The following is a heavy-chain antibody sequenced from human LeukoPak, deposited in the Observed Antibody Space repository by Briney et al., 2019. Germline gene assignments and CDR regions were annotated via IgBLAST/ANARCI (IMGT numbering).Heavy chain of an antibody. D-gene: IGHD6-13*01. CDR3: ASRRSSRRTFDI. J-gene: IGHJ3*02. CDR1: GGSFSGYN. CDR2: INHSGST. V-gene: IGHV4-34*01. Sequence: SETLSLTCAVYGGSFSGYNWSWIRQPPGKGLEWIGEINHSGSTNYNPSLKSRVNISVDTSKNQFSLKLSSVTAADTAVYYCASRRSSRRTFDIWGQGTMVTVSS.